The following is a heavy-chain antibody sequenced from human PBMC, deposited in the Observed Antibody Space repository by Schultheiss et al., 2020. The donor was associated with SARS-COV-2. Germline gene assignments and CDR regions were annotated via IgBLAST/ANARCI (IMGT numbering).Heavy chain of an antibody. Sequence: GGSLRLSCAASGFTFSDYYMSWIRQAPGKGLEWVSYISSSGSTIYYADSVKGRFNISRDNAKNSLYLQMNSLRAEDTAVYYCARDRNYGDYFSGYMDVWGKGTTVTVSS. J-gene: IGHJ6*03. CDR2: ISSSGSTI. CDR1: GFTFSDYY. V-gene: IGHV3-11*04. CDR3: ARDRNYGDYFSGYMDV. D-gene: IGHD4-17*01.